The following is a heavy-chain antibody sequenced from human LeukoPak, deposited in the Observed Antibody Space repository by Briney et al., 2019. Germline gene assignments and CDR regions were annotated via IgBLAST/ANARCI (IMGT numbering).Heavy chain of an antibody. J-gene: IGHJ4*02. CDR1: GYTFTRYY. V-gene: IGHV1-18*04. D-gene: IGHD1-26*01. CDR3: ARDPTGLVGPTDY. CDR2: ISAYKGNT. Sequence: ASVKVSCKASGYTFTRYYMHWVRQAPGQGLEWLGWISAYKGNTNYAQNLQGRVTMTTDTSTSTAYMELRSLRSDDTAVYYCARDPTGLVGPTDYWGQGTLVTVSS.